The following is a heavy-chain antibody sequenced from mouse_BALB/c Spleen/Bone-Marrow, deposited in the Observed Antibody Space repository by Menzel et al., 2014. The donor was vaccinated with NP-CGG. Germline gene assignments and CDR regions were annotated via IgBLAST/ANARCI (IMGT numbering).Heavy chain of an antibody. CDR2: ISCYNGAA. Sequence: LVKTGASVKISCKASGYSFTGYYMHWVKQSHGKSLEWIGYISCYNGAASYNQKFKGKATSTVDTSSSTAYMQFNSLTSEDSAVYYCATGSSYWYFDVWGAGTTVTVSS. D-gene: IGHD1-1*01. CDR3: ATGSSYWYFDV. CDR1: GYSFTGYY. J-gene: IGHJ1*01. V-gene: IGHV1S34*01.